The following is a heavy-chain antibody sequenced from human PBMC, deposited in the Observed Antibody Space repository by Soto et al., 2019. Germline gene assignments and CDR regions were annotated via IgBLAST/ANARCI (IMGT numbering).Heavy chain of an antibody. CDR3: ARGGYYDSSGARNYHYYGMDV. J-gene: IGHJ6*02. V-gene: IGHV1-18*01. Sequence: GASVKVSCKASGYSFSSYGITWVRQAPGQGLEWLGWISPYNDDTKYAQRLQGRVTMTTDTSTRTAYVDIRGLRSDDTAIYYCARGGYYDSSGARNYHYYGMDVWGQGTTVTVSS. D-gene: IGHD3-22*01. CDR2: ISPYNDDT. CDR1: GYSFSSYG.